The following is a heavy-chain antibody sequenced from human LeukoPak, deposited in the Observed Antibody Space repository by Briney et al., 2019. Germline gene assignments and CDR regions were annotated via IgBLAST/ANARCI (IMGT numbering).Heavy chain of an antibody. CDR2: ISGTAGST. CDR3: AKVGSFGGVIPIGWFDP. J-gene: IGHJ5*02. Sequence: GGSLRLSCAASGFTFSSYAMSWVRQAPGKGLEWVTAISGTAGSTYYADSVKGRFAISRDNSQNTLYLQMNSLRAEDTAKYYCAKVGSFGGVIPIGWFDPWGQGTLVTVSS. D-gene: IGHD3-3*01. CDR1: GFTFSSYA. V-gene: IGHV3-23*01.